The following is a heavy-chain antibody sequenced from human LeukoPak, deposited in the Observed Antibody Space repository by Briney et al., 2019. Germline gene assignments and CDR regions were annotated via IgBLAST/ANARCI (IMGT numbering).Heavy chain of an antibody. D-gene: IGHD6-19*01. CDR3: ARPTLTTNSGWGTPDY. CDR1: GGTFSSYA. CDR2: IIPIFGTA. V-gene: IGHV1-69*05. Sequence: GASVKVSCKASGGTFSSYAISWVRQAPGQGLEWMGGIIPIFGTANYAQKFQGRVTVTRDTSTSTVYMELSSLRSEDTALYYCARPTLTTNSGWGTPDYWGQGTLVTVSS. J-gene: IGHJ4*02.